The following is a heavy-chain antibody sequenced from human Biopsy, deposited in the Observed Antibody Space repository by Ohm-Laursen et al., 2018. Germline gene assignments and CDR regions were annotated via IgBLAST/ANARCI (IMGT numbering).Heavy chain of an antibody. J-gene: IGHJ4*02. Sequence: LRLSCTASGFTFGDSAMHWVRQASGKGLEWIGRIRSKVNNYATAYAASVTGRFTISRDDSKNTAYLQMNSLKTEDTAIYYCTTDWSNDGYNSRHWGQGTQVTVSS. CDR1: GFTFGDSA. CDR2: IRSKVNNYAT. D-gene: IGHD5-24*01. CDR3: TTDWSNDGYNSRH. V-gene: IGHV3-73*01.